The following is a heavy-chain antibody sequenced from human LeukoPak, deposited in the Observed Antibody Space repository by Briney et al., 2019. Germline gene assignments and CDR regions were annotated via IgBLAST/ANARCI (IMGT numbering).Heavy chain of an antibody. CDR2: INHSGSN. CDR1: GGSFSGYY. CDR3: ARGRTKRVVVVAATPTPNRWFDP. J-gene: IGHJ5*02. D-gene: IGHD2-15*01. Sequence: PSETLSLTCAVYGGSFSGYYWSWVRQPPGKGLEWIGEINHSGSNNYNPSLKSRVTISVDSSKNQFSLKLSSVTAADTAVYYCARGRTKRVVVVAATPTPNRWFDPWGQGTLVTVSS. V-gene: IGHV4-34*01.